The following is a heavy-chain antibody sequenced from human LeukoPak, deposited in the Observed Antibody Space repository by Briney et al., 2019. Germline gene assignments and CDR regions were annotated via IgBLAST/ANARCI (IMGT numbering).Heavy chain of an antibody. D-gene: IGHD4-11*01. Sequence: PSQTLSLTCTVSGGSISSGSYYWSWIRQPAGKGLEWIGRIYTSGSTNYNPSLNSRITISVDTSKNQFSLKLSSVTAADTAVYYCERDYSSGIFDYWGQGTLVTVSS. J-gene: IGHJ4*02. V-gene: IGHV4-61*02. CDR3: ERDYSSGIFDY. CDR2: IYTSGST. CDR1: GGSISSGSYY.